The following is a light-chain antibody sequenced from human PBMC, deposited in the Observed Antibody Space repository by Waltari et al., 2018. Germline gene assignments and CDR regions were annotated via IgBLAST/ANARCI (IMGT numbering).Light chain of an antibody. J-gene: IGLJ3*02. Sequence: QSDLTQPPSVSGSPGQSVTISCTGSSIDITNEDYVSWYQRPPRKAPRLMMFDVNRRPSGVPDRFSGSKSGNTASLTISGRQFADDSHYFCCSYAGYFTWVFGGGTKLTVL. CDR2: DVN. CDR3: CSYAGYFTWV. V-gene: IGLV2-11*01. CDR1: SIDITNEDY.